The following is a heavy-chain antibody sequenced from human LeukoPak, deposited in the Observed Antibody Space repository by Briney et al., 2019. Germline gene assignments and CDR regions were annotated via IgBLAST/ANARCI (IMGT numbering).Heavy chain of an antibody. J-gene: IGHJ4*02. V-gene: IGHV4-39*01. D-gene: IGHD2-2*01. Sequence: SETLSLTCTVSGGSISSSSYYWGWIRQPPGKGLEWIGSIYYSGSTYYNPFLKSRVTISVDTSKHQFSLQLSSVTAADTAVYYCARRSAFYCSSTSCYGVFDYWGQGTLVTVSS. CDR3: ARRSAFYCSSTSCYGVFDY. CDR1: GGSISSSSYY. CDR2: IYYSGST.